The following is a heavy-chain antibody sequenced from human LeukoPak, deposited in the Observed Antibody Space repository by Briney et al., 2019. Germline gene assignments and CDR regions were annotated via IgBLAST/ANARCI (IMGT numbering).Heavy chain of an antibody. J-gene: IGHJ5*02. V-gene: IGHV3-21*01. CDR3: ARDFCSGGSCYTNWFDP. CDR2: ISSSSSYI. D-gene: IGHD2-15*01. Sequence: GGSLRLSCAASGFTFSSYSMNWVRQAPGKGLEWVSSISSSSSYIYYADSEKGRFTISRDNAKNSLYLQKNSLRAEDTAVYYCARDFCSGGSCYTNWFDPWGQGTLVTVSS. CDR1: GFTFSSYS.